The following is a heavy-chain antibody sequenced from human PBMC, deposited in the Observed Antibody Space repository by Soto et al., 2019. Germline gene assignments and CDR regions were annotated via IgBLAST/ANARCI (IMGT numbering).Heavy chain of an antibody. Sequence: LSLTCTVSGGSMSSHYWTWLRQPPGKGLEWIGYISYSGSTYYNPSLKSRVTISADTSRNQFSLKLSSVIAADTAVYYCARADPDASVGYWGQGTLVTVSS. V-gene: IGHV4-59*11. CDR2: ISYSGST. CDR1: GGSMSSHY. J-gene: IGHJ4*02. D-gene: IGHD3-16*01. CDR3: ARADPDASVGY.